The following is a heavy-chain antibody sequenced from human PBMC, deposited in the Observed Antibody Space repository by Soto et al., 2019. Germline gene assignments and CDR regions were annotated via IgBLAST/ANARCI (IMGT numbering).Heavy chain of an antibody. D-gene: IGHD2-8*01. Sequence: ASVKVSCKASGYTFTSYGISWVRQAPGQGLEWMGWISAYNGNTNYAQKLQGRVTMTTDTSTSTAYMELRSLRSDDTAVYYCARDGYVDCTNGVCYHDYYYYGMDVWGHGTTVTVSS. CDR1: GYTFTSYG. V-gene: IGHV1-18*01. CDR2: ISAYNGNT. CDR3: ARDGYVDCTNGVCYHDYYYYGMDV. J-gene: IGHJ6*02.